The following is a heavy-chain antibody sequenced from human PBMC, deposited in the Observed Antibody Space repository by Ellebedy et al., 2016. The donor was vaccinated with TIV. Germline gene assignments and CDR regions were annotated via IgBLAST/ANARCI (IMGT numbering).Heavy chain of an antibody. CDR1: GGSISSYY. V-gene: IGHV4-59*03. D-gene: IGHD4-23*01. CDR2: ISNTVSA. J-gene: IGHJ4*02. CDR3: ATTLRWLSFEY. Sequence: SETLSLTXTVSGGSISSYYWSWIRQPPGKGLEYIAFISNTVSANYNPSLKSRITISMDTSKNQISLDLSSVTAADTAVYFCATTLRWLSFEYWGQGALVTVSS.